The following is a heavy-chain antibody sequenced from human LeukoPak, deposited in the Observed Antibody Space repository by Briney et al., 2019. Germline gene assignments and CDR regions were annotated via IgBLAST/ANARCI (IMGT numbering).Heavy chain of an antibody. Sequence: GGTPRLSRAASGFTSCTYSINWVREAGGPGLEGISYIRSTTGGTYYADASQGRFTLSRDNAKNSLYLQMNSLRAEDTAVYYCARDEAYAFDIWGQGTKVTVSA. CDR2: IRSTTGGT. CDR1: GFTSCTYS. CDR3: ARDEAYAFDI. J-gene: IGHJ3*02. V-gene: IGHV3-48*01.